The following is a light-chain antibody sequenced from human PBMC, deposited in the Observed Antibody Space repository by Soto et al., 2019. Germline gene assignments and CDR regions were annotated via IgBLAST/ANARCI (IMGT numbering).Light chain of an antibody. CDR2: SNN. CDR3: ATWDDGLNGVV. Sequence: QAVVTQPPSVSGTPGQRVTISCSGSSSNIGSNTVKWYQQLPGTAPKLLIYSNNQWPSGVPDRFSGSKSGTSASLAISGLQSEDEADYYCATWDDGLNGVVFGGGTKLTVL. V-gene: IGLV1-44*01. CDR1: SSNIGSNT. J-gene: IGLJ2*01.